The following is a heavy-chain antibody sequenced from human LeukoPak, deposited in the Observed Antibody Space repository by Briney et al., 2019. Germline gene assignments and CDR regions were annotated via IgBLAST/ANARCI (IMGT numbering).Heavy chain of an antibody. CDR3: ARNGVPAAGYVSPYYYYMDV. D-gene: IGHD2-2*01. CDR2: IYYSGST. V-gene: IGHV4-39*07. Sequence: SETLSLTCTVSGGSISSSSYYWGWIRQPPGKGLEWIGSIYYSGSTYYNPSLKSRVTISVDTSKNQFSLKLSSVTAADTAVYYCARNGVPAAGYVSPYYYYMDVWGKGTTVTISS. CDR1: GGSISSSSYY. J-gene: IGHJ6*03.